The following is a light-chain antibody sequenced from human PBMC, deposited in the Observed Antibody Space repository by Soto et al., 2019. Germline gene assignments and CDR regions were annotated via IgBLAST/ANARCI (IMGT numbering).Light chain of an antibody. CDR3: SSYTRSSTRV. Sequence: QSALTQPASVSGSPGQSITISCTGTSTDVGAYDYVSWYQQHPDKAPKLMIYEISNRPSGVSNRFSGSKSFNTATLTISGLHAEDEADYYCSSYTRSSTRVFGTGTKLTVL. V-gene: IGLV2-14*03. CDR1: STDVGAYDY. CDR2: EIS. J-gene: IGLJ1*01.